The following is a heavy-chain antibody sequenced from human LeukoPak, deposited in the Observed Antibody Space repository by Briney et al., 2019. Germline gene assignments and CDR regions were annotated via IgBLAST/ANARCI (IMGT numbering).Heavy chain of an antibody. D-gene: IGHD3-22*01. V-gene: IGHV3-7*05. CDR1: GCTYNNYL. CDR2: INEYGSQK. Sequence: GGSLRLSCVVSGCTYNNYLMAGGRQAPGKGPEWVSNINEYGSQKNYVGSVKGRFTVSRDNAKNSLALEMNSLRAEDTAVYYCARVVNSYYYLMDVWGQGTTVTVSS. CDR3: ARVVNSYYYLMDV. J-gene: IGHJ6*02.